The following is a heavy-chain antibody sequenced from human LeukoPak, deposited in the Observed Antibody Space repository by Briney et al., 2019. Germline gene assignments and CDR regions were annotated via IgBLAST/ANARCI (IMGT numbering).Heavy chain of an antibody. CDR2: VSHSGST. CDR1: GGSISSYY. J-gene: IGHJ4*02. CDR3: ARGDVRKYYYDSSGYYKFDY. D-gene: IGHD3-22*01. V-gene: IGHV4-34*01. Sequence: SESLSLTCTVSGGSISSYYWSWIRQPPGKGLEWIGEVSHSGSTNYNPTLKSRVTISVDTSKNQFSLKLSSVTAADTAVYYCARGDVRKYYYDSSGYYKFDYWGQGTLVTVSS.